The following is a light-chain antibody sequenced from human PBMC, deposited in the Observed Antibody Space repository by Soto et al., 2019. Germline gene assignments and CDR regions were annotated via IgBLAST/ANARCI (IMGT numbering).Light chain of an antibody. CDR2: GVT. J-gene: IGLJ1*01. CDR1: HNDICTYYY. V-gene: IGLV2-14*03. Sequence: QSALTQPTSVSGSPGQSITISCTGNHNDICTYYYISWYQQHPGIAPRLLIHGVTTRPSGISDRFSASKSGLTASLTISGLPPEDAADYYCSSSTSNXIYVFGPGTKVXV. CDR3: SSSTSNXIYV.